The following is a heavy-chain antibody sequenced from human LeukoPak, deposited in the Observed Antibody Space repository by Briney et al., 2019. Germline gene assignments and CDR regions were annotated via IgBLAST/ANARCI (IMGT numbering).Heavy chain of an antibody. J-gene: IGHJ4*02. Sequence: ASVKVSCKASGYTLTSYTMHWVRQAPGQRLEWMGWINTDNGNTKYSQKFQGRVTITRDTSASTAYMELSSLTSEDTAVYYCARQAAAGPKFDCWGQGTLVTVSS. D-gene: IGHD6-13*01. V-gene: IGHV1-3*04. CDR3: ARQAAAGPKFDC. CDR2: INTDNGNT. CDR1: GYTLTSYT.